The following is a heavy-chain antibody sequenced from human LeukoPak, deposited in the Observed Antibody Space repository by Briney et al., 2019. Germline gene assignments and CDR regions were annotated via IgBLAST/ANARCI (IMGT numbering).Heavy chain of an antibody. D-gene: IGHD3-22*01. CDR1: GGSFSGYY. J-gene: IGHJ4*02. V-gene: IGHV4-34*01. Sequence: SETLSLTCAVYGGSFSGYYWSWIRRPPGKGLEWIGEINHSGSTNYNPSLKSRVTISVDTSKNQFSLKLSSVTAADTAVYYCARGASVVVITLGKYYFDYWGQGTLVTVSS. CDR3: ARGASVVVITLGKYYFDY. CDR2: INHSGST.